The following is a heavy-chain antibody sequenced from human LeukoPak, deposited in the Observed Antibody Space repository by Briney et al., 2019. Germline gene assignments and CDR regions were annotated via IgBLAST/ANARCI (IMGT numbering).Heavy chain of an antibody. V-gene: IGHV3-73*01. CDR2: IRSKANSYAT. CDR3: TSHSTGQDY. CDR1: GFTFCGSA. D-gene: IGHD6-25*01. J-gene: IGHJ4*02. Sequence: GGSLRLSCAASGFTFCGSAMHWVRQASGKGLEWVGRIRSKANSYATAYAASVKGRFTISRDDSKNTAYLQMNSLKTEDTAVYYCTSHSTGQDYWGQGTLVTVSS.